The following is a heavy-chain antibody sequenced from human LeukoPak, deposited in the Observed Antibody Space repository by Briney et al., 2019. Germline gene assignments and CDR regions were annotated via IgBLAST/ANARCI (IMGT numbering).Heavy chain of an antibody. D-gene: IGHD6-13*01. Sequence: PSQTLSLTCTVSGGSISSGDYYWSWIRQPPGKGLEWIGYIYYSGSTCYNPSLKSRVTISVDTSKNQFSLKLSSVTAADTAVYYCARTRDYRRYSSSFGWGQGTLVTVSS. CDR3: ARTRDYRRYSSSFG. V-gene: IGHV4-30-4*08. CDR1: GGSISSGDYY. J-gene: IGHJ4*02. CDR2: IYYSGST.